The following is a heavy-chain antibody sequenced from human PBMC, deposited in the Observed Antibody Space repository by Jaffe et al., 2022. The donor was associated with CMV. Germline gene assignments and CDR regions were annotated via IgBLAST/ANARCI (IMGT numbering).Heavy chain of an antibody. V-gene: IGHV4-4*02. CDR1: AGTISGGNW. J-gene: IGHJ5*02. CDR3: ARTAHIIAVNAIMSWVDP. CDR2: IYYSGST. Sequence: QVQLQESGPGLVKPSGTLSLTCDVSAGTISGGNWWSWIRQPPGKGLEWIGEIYYSGSTKYNPSLKSRATISIDESRNQFSLKLTSVTAADTAIYYCARTAHIIAVNAIMSWVDPWGQGILVTVSS. D-gene: IGHD2-21*01.